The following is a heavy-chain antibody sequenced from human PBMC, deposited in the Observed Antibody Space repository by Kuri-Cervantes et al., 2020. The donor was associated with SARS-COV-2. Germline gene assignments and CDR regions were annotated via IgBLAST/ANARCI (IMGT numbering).Heavy chain of an antibody. CDR2: ISGSGGST. CDR3: AKDRRYYDFWSGYSLGDY. V-gene: IGHV3-23*01. D-gene: IGHD3-3*01. CDR1: GFTVSSNY. Sequence: GGSLRLSCAASGFTVSSNYMSWVRQAPGKGLEWVSAISGSGGSTYYADSVKGRFTISRDNSKNSLYLQMNSLRAEDTAVYYCAKDRRYYDFWSGYSLGDYWGQGTLVTVSS. J-gene: IGHJ4*02.